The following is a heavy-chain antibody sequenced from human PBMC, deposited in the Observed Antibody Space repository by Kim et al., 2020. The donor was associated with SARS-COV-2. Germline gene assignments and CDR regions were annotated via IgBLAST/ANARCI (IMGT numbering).Heavy chain of an antibody. D-gene: IGHD5-12*01. V-gene: IGHV3-30*01. Sequence: VKGRFTISRENSKNTLYLQMTSLRAVEPAVYYCARDYGGYDVEDASGMDVWGQGTMVTVSS. CDR3: ARDYGGYDVEDASGMDV. J-gene: IGHJ6*02.